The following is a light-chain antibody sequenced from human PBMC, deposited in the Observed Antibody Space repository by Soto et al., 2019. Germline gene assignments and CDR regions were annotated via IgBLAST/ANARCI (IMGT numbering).Light chain of an antibody. CDR1: QDISNY. V-gene: IGKV1-33*01. CDR3: QQYDNSPVT. Sequence: DIQMTQSPSSLSASVGDRVTITCQASQDISNYLNWYQQKPGKAPKLLIYDASNLETGVPSRFSGSGSGTDFTFTISSLQPEDIATYYCQQYDNSPVTFGPGTKVDIK. CDR2: DAS. J-gene: IGKJ3*01.